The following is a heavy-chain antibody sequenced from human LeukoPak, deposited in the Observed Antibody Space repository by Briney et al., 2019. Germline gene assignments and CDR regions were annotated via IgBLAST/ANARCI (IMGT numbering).Heavy chain of an antibody. Sequence: GASVEVSCKASGYTFTGYYMHWVRQAPGQGLEWMGWINPNSGGTNYAQKFQGRVTMTRDTSISTAYMELSRLRSDDTAVYYCARASHAAARFNWFDPWGQGTLVTVSS. D-gene: IGHD2-2*01. V-gene: IGHV1-2*02. CDR3: ARASHAAARFNWFDP. J-gene: IGHJ5*02. CDR1: GYTFTGYY. CDR2: INPNSGGT.